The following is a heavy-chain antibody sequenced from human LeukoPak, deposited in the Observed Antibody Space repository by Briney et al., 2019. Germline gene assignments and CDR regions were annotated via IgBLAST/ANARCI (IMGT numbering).Heavy chain of an antibody. J-gene: IGHJ5*02. CDR2: IYGDVDT. CDR3: AREGAATEGGFDP. D-gene: IGHD2-15*01. Sequence: PGGSLRLSCAASGFSVISNYMNWVRQAPGKGLEWVSLIYGDVDTYYADSVKGRFTISRDNAKNSLYLQMNSLRAEDTAVYYCAREGAATEGGFDPWGQGTLVTVSS. CDR1: GFSVISNY. V-gene: IGHV3-53*01.